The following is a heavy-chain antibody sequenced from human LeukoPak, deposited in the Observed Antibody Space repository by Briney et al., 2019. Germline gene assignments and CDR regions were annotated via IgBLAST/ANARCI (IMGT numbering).Heavy chain of an antibody. Sequence: SQTLSLTCAISGDSVSSNSAAWNWIRQSPSRGLEWLGRTYYRSKWYNDYAVSVKSRITINPDTSKNQFSLQLNSVTPEDTAVYYCARDHGDIVANFPREGNWFDPWGQGTLVTVSS. J-gene: IGHJ5*02. CDR1: GDSVSSNSAA. CDR2: TYYRSKWYN. CDR3: ARDHGDIVANFPREGNWFDP. V-gene: IGHV6-1*01. D-gene: IGHD5-12*01.